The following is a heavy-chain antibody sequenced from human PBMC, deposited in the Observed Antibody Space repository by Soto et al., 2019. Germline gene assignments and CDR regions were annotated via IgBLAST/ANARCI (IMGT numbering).Heavy chain of an antibody. CDR3: ARDRTPYSSSWSIFDY. CDR2: IIPIFDTT. Sequence: ASVKVSCKASGGTFSSHPISWVRQAPGQGLEWMGGIIPIFDTTNSAQKFQGRVTITADESTSTAYMELTSLRSEDTAVYYCARDRTPYSSSWSIFDYWGQGTLVTVSS. J-gene: IGHJ4*02. D-gene: IGHD6-13*01. V-gene: IGHV1-69*13. CDR1: GGTFSSHP.